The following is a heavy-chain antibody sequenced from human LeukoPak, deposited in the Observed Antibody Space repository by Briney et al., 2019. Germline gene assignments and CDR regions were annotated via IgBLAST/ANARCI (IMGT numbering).Heavy chain of an antibody. Sequence: PGGSLRLSCAASGFGFTAAWMGWVRQAPGKGLEWVSAISGSGGSTYYADSVKGRFTISRDNSKNTLYLQMNSLRAEDTAVYYCAKDRGSYYAEYFQHWGQGTLVTVSS. D-gene: IGHD1-26*01. CDR2: ISGSGGST. CDR3: AKDRGSYYAEYFQH. V-gene: IGHV3-23*01. J-gene: IGHJ1*01. CDR1: GFGFTAAW.